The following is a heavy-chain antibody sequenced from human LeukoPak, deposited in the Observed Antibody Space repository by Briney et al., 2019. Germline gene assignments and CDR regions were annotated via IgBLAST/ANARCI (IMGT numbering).Heavy chain of an antibody. D-gene: IGHD3-22*01. V-gene: IGHV1-18*01. CDR2: ISAYNGNT. CDR3: ARDYYDSSGCPFDP. J-gene: IGHJ5*02. CDR1: GYTFTSYG. Sequence: GASVKVSCKASGYTFTSYGISWVRQAPGQGLEWMGWISAYNGNTNYAQKLQGRVTMTTDTSTSTAYMELRSLRSDDTAVYYRARDYYDSSGCPFDPWGQGTLVTVSS.